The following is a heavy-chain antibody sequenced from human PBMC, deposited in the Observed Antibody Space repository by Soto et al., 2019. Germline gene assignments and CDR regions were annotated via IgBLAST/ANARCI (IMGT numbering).Heavy chain of an antibody. J-gene: IGHJ4*02. Sequence: QVQLVQSGADVKKPGASMKISCEASGYTFTDYAIHWVRQAPGQRLEWMGWIHTVNEGTRYSQKLQGRVTITSDTSASTVYMDLSSLRSEDTATYYCAREKLVYDSDGGGYSYDVWGLGTQVTVSS. CDR1: GYTFTDYA. D-gene: IGHD3-22*01. CDR3: AREKLVYDSDGGGYSYDV. V-gene: IGHV1-3*04. CDR2: IHTVNEGT.